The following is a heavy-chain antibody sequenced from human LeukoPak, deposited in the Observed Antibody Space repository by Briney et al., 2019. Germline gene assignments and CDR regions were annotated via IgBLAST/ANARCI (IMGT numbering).Heavy chain of an antibody. D-gene: IGHD3-10*02. CDR3: AELGITMIGGV. V-gene: IGHV3-21*06. CDR2: ISSTGSYI. J-gene: IGHJ6*04. CDR1: GFTFSSYS. Sequence: GGSLRLSCAASGFTFSSYSMNWVRQAPGKGLEWVSSISSTGSYIYHADSMKGRFTISRDNAKNSLYLQMNSLRAEDTAVYYCAELGITMIGGVWGKGTTVTISS.